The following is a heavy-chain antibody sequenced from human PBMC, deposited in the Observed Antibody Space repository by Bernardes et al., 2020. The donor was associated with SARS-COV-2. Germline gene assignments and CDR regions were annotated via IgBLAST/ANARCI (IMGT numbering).Heavy chain of an antibody. CDR2: LACGGDT. CDR3: ARQGAGGRAYDY. Sequence: SETLSLTCTVSGGSIRSSNYCWAWIRQPPGKGLEWIGGLACGGDTDSNPSLKSRLTISTDTSKKQFSLKLTSVTAADTAIYYCARQGAGGRAYDYWGQGTLVTVSS. V-gene: IGHV4-39*01. J-gene: IGHJ4*02. CDR1: GGSIRSSNYC. D-gene: IGHD1-26*01.